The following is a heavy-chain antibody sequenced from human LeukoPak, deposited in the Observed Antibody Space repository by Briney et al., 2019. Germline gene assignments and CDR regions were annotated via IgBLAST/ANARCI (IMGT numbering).Heavy chain of an antibody. CDR2: IYYAGRT. J-gene: IGHJ6*02. CDR1: GDSINGFY. V-gene: IGHV4-59*08. D-gene: IGHD3-3*01. CDR3: ARQGRFSYFGMDV. Sequence: SETLSLTCTVSGDSINGFYWSWIRQPPGKGLEWVAYIYYAGRTTYNPSLKSRVTISVDTSKNQFSLKLTSLTAADTAVYYCARQGRFSYFGMDVWGQGTTVTASS.